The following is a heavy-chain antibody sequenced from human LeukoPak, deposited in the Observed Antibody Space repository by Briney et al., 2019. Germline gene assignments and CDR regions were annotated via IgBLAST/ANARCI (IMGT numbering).Heavy chain of an antibody. CDR1: SDSISNYY. CDR3: ARFYRHYYYDSSGYVDY. CDR2: IYYSGST. V-gene: IGHV4-59*08. J-gene: IGHJ4*02. D-gene: IGHD3-22*01. Sequence: SETLSLTCTLSSDSISNYYWSWIRQPPGKGLEWIGYIYYSGSTNYNPSPKSRVTISMDTSKNQFSLKLSSVTAADTAVYYCARFYRHYYYDSSGYVDYWGQGTLVTVSS.